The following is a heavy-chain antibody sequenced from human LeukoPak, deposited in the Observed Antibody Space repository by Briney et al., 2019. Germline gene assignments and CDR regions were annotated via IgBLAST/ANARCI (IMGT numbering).Heavy chain of an antibody. D-gene: IGHD3-10*01. CDR2: INHSGST. V-gene: IGHV4-34*01. Sequence: SETLSLTCAVYGGSFSDYYWSWIRQPPGKGLEWMGEINHSGSTNYNPSLKSRVTISVDTSKNQFSLKLNSVTAADTAVYYCARRVGWFDPWGQGTLVTVSS. CDR1: GGSFSDYY. CDR3: ARRVGWFDP. J-gene: IGHJ5*02.